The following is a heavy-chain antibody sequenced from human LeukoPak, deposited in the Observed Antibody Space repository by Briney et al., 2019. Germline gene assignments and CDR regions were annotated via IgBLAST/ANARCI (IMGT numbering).Heavy chain of an antibody. J-gene: IGHJ4*02. Sequence: GESLKISCKGSGYSLTSYWIGWVRQMPGKGLGWMGIIYPGDSDTRSSPSFQGQVTISAHKSISTAYLQWTSLKASDTAMYYCARQYGYNSDYWGQGPLVTVSA. CDR3: ARQYGYNSDY. D-gene: IGHD5-24*01. CDR1: GYSLTSYW. CDR2: IYPGDSDT. V-gene: IGHV5-51*01.